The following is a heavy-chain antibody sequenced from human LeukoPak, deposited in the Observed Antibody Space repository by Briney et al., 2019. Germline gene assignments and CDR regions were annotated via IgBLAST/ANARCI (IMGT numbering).Heavy chain of an antibody. CDR2: TYYRSRWHN. CDR1: GDSVSSSSAV. J-gene: IGHJ4*02. D-gene: IGHD4-11*01. CDR3: AGTTDYSSFLAF. V-gene: IGHV6-1*01. Sequence: SQTLSLTCAVSGDSVSSSSAVWNWIRQSPSRGLEWLRRTYYRSRWHNEYAESVKSRISITSDTSKNQFSLQLNSVTPEDTAEYFCAGTTDYSSFLAFWGQGTLVTVSS.